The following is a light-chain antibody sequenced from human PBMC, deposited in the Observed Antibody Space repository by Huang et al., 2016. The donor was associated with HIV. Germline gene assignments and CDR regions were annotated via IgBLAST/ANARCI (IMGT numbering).Light chain of an antibody. Sequence: EVVLTQSPPTLSLFPGETATLSCRASQTIGTYVAWYQQRPGHGPRLLIYDGSKRAAGVPARISGAGSGTTFTLSISGLESEDFGVYYCQQRRSWPLTFGGGTKVEV. CDR1: QTIGTY. J-gene: IGKJ4*01. CDR3: QQRRSWPLT. V-gene: IGKV3-11*01. CDR2: DGS.